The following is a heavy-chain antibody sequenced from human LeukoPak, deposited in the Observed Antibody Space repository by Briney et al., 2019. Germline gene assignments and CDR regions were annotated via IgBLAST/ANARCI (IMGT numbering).Heavy chain of an antibody. CDR3: AKDPNGDYIGAFDF. CDR1: GFTFSSYS. V-gene: IGHV3-21*04. D-gene: IGHD4-17*01. J-gene: IGHJ3*01. Sequence: PGRSLRLSCAASGFTFSSYSMNWVRQAPGKGLEWVSSISSSSSYIYYADSVKGRFTISRDNSRNTLFLQMNSLRVEDTAVYYCAKDPNGDYIGAFDFWGQGTMVTVSS. CDR2: ISSSSSYI.